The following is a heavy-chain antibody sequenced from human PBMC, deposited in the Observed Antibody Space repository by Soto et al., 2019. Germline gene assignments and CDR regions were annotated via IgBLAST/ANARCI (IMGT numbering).Heavy chain of an antibody. CDR3: ANTYYFGSGSYVFYFDY. V-gene: IGHV3-23*01. CDR2: MSGTAGNT. D-gene: IGHD3-10*01. J-gene: IGHJ4*02. CDR1: GFTFSNYA. Sequence: EVQLLESGGGSVQPGGSLRLSCAASGFTFSNYAMTWVRQAPGKGLEWVSTMSGTAGNTYYADSVKGRFTISRDNPKNTLYLQINSLRAEDPAVYYCANTYYFGSGSYVFYFDYWGQGTLVTVSS.